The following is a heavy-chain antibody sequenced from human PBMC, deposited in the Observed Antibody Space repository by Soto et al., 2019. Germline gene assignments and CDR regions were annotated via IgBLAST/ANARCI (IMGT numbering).Heavy chain of an antibody. CDR2: IYYSGST. V-gene: IGHV4-39*01. J-gene: IGHJ4*02. CDR1: GGSISSSSYY. Sequence: QLQLQESGPGLVKPSETLSLTCTVSGGSISSSSYYWGWIRQPPGKGLEWIGSIYYSGSTYYNPSHKSRFTISVDTSKKQFSLKLSSVTAADMAVYYCARQLMIYHDIDSWGQGTLVTGSS. D-gene: IGHD3-9*01. CDR3: ARQLMIYHDIDS.